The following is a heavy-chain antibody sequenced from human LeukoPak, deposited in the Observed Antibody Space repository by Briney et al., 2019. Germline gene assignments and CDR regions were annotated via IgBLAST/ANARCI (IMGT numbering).Heavy chain of an antibody. V-gene: IGHV4-38-2*01. J-gene: IGHJ5*02. CDR3: ARKYSYTSSWLS. CDR2: IYHSGST. D-gene: IGHD6-13*01. CDR1: GYSISSGYY. Sequence: SETLSLTCAVSGYSISSGYYWGWIRQPPGKGLERIGSIYHSGSTYYNPSLKSRVTISVDTPKNQFSLKLSSVTAADTAVYYCARKYSYTSSWLSWGQGTLVTVSS.